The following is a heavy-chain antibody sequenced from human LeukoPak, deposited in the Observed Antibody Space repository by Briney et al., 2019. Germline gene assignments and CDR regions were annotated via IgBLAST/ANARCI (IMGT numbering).Heavy chain of an antibody. V-gene: IGHV1-69*13. D-gene: IGHD2-2*01. Sequence: ASVKVSCKASGGTFSSYAISWVRQAPGQGLEWMGGIIPIFGTANYAQKFQGRVTITADESTSTAYMELSSLRSEDTAVYYCARVNVVVPAAARGYFQHWGQGTLVTVSS. CDR3: ARVNVVVPAAARGYFQH. CDR2: IIPIFGTA. CDR1: GGTFSSYA. J-gene: IGHJ1*01.